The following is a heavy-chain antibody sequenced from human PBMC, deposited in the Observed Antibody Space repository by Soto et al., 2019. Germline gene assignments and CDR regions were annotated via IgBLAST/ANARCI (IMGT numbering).Heavy chain of an antibody. V-gene: IGHV4-59*04. Sequence: SETLSLTCTVSGGSISSYYWSWIRQPPGKGLEWIGYIYYSGSTYYNSSLKSRVTISVDTSKNQFSVKLSSVTAADTAVYYCARDSSGFDWGQGALVTVSS. J-gene: IGHJ4*02. CDR3: ARDSSGFD. D-gene: IGHD3-22*01. CDR2: IYYSGST. CDR1: GGSISSYY.